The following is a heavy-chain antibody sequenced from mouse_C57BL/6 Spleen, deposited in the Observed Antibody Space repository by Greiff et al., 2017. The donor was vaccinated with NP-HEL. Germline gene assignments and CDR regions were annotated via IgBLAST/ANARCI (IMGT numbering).Heavy chain of an antibody. Sequence: VQLQQSGPELVKPGASVKISCKASGYSFTGYYMNWVKQSPEKSLEWIGEINPSTGGTTYNQKFKAKATLTVDKSSSTAYMQLTSLTSEDSAVYYCARSGTGTFFAYWGQGTLVTVSA. CDR3: ARSGTGTFFAY. CDR2: INPSTGGT. V-gene: IGHV1-42*01. J-gene: IGHJ3*01. D-gene: IGHD4-1*01. CDR1: GYSFTGYY.